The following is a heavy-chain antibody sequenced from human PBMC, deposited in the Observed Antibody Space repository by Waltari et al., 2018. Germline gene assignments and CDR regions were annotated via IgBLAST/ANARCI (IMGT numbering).Heavy chain of an antibody. CDR1: GGSISSYY. V-gene: IGHV4-59*01. J-gene: IGHJ4*02. D-gene: IGHD3-3*01. CDR3: ARGNDFWSGYTLDY. CDR2: IYYSGST. Sequence: QVQLQESGPGLVKPSETLSLTCTVSGGSISSYYWSWIRQPPGKGLEWIGYIYYSGSTNYNPSLKSRVTISVDTSKNQFSLKLSSVTAADTAVYYCARGNDFWSGYTLDYWGQGTLVTVSS.